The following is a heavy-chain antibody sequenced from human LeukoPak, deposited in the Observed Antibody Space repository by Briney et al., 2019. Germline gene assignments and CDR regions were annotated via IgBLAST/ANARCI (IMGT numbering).Heavy chain of an antibody. CDR3: ARDRGVATMNFDY. V-gene: IGHV3-30*03. Sequence: PGRSLRLSCAASGFTLSSYGMHWVRQAPGKGLEWVAFISHDGSNKYYADSVKGRFTISRDNSKNTLYLQMNSLRPEDTAVYYCARDRGVATMNFDYWGQGTLVTVSS. J-gene: IGHJ4*02. CDR2: ISHDGSNK. CDR1: GFTLSSYG. D-gene: IGHD5-12*01.